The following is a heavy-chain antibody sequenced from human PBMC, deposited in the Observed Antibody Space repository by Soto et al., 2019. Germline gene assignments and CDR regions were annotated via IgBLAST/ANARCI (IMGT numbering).Heavy chain of an antibody. CDR2: ISSGGGST. J-gene: IGHJ4*02. Sequence: GSLRLSCAASGFTFSSYWMHWVRQAPGKGLVWVSRISSGGGSTTYADAVKGWFTISRDNAKSTLYLQMNSLRAEDTAVYYCASMTHSGYDPVNYWGQGTLVTVSS. V-gene: IGHV3-74*01. CDR1: GFTFSSYW. CDR3: ASMTHSGYDPVNY. D-gene: IGHD5-12*01.